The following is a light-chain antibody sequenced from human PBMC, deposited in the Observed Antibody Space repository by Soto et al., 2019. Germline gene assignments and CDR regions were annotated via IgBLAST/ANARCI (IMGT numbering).Light chain of an antibody. CDR3: QQYNSYSRT. Sequence: DIQMTQSPSTLSASVGDRVTLTCRASQSISTWLAWYQQKPGEAPKILIYKASNLESGVPSRFSGSGSGTEFTLTISSLQPDDFATYYCQQYNSYSRTFGQGTKLEIK. J-gene: IGKJ2*01. CDR2: KAS. V-gene: IGKV1-5*03. CDR1: QSISTW.